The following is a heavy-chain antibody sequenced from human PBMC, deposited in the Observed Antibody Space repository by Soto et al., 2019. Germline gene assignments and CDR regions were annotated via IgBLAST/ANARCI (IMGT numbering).Heavy chain of an antibody. CDR1: GYSFTNYW. D-gene: IGHD6-19*01. V-gene: IGHV5-10-1*01. CDR2: IDPSDSYT. J-gene: IGHJ4*02. Sequence: GESLKISCKGSGYSFTNYWINWVRQMPGKGLEWMGRIDPSDSYTRYSPSFQGHVTISADKSISTAYLQWSSLKASDTAMYYCAIAVAARPTDYFDSWGQGTLVTVSS. CDR3: AIAVAARPTDYFDS.